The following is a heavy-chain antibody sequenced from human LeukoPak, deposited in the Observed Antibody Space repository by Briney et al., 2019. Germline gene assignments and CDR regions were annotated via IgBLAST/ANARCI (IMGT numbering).Heavy chain of an antibody. CDR1: GGSISSSSYY. V-gene: IGHV4-39*07. J-gene: IGHJ4*02. CDR2: IYYSGST. Sequence: SETLSLTCTVSGGSISSSSYYWGWIRQPPGKGLEWIGSIYYSGSTYYNPSLKSRVTISVDTSKNQFSLKLSSVTAADTAVYYCARDSRSGGWNLDYWVQGTLVTV. D-gene: IGHD2-15*01. CDR3: ARDSRSGGWNLDY.